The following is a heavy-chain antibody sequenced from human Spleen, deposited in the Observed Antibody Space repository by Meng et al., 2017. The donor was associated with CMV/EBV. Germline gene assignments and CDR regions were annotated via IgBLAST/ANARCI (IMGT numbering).Heavy chain of an antibody. J-gene: IGHJ6*02. CDR2: INPNSGGT. V-gene: IGHV1-2*02. CDR3: ARDTVTTGMDV. CDR1: GYTFTGYY. Sequence: ASVKVSCKASGYTFTGYYMHWVRQAPGQGLEWMGWINPNSGGTNYAQKFQGRVSMTRDTSISTAYMELSNLRSEDTAVYFCARDTVTTGMDVWGQGTTVTVSS. D-gene: IGHD4-17*01.